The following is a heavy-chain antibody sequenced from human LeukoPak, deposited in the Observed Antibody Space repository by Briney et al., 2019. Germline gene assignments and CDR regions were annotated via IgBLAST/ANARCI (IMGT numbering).Heavy chain of an antibody. Sequence: GGSLRLSCAASGFTFSRYWMSWVRQAPGKGLEWVANIKQDGSEKYYVDSVKGRFTISRDNAKNSLYLQMNSLRAEDTAVYYCARESTGSGLDYWGQGTLVTVSS. J-gene: IGHJ4*02. V-gene: IGHV3-7*01. CDR1: GFTFSRYW. CDR2: IKQDGSEK. D-gene: IGHD6-19*01. CDR3: ARESTGSGLDY.